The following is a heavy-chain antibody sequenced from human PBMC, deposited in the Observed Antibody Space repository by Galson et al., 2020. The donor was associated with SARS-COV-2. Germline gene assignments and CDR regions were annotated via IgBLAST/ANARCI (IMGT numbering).Heavy chain of an antibody. D-gene: IGHD3-22*01. J-gene: IGHJ3*02. V-gene: IGHV3-64*01. CDR1: GFPFSSYA. CDR3: ARGRTYDHSGCRAFDM. CDR2: ISSNGGST. Sequence: GGSLRLSCAASGFPFSSYAMHWVRQAPGKGLEYVSAISSNGGSTYYANSVKGRFTMSRDNSKSTLYLQMGSLRAEDMAVYYCARGRTYDHSGCRAFDMWGQGTMVIVSS.